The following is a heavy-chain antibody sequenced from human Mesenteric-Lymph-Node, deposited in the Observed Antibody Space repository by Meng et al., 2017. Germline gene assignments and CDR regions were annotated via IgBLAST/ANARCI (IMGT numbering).Heavy chain of an antibody. CDR2: ISHDGSNK. J-gene: IGHJ4*02. D-gene: IGHD2-15*01. V-gene: IGHV3-30*04. CDR1: GFTFGDYA. CDR3: ARGLWRCSGGSCYPLYYFDY. Sequence: GGSLRLSCTASGFTFGDYAMSWFRQAPGKGLEWVAVISHDGSNKYYADSVKGRFTISRDNSKNTLYLQMNSLRAEDTAVYYCARGLWRCSGGSCYPLYYFDYWGQGTLVTVSS.